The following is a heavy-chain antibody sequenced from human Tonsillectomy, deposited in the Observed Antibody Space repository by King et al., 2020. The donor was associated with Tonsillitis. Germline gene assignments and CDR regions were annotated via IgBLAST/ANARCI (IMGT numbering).Heavy chain of an antibody. CDR1: GYTFTGYC. V-gene: IGHV1-2*02. CDR3: ARAIDRDTGLGPGY. D-gene: IGHD5-18*01. J-gene: IGHJ4*02. CDR2: INPNSGGT. Sequence: QLVQSGAVVKKPGASVKVSCQAYGYTFTGYCLHWVRQAPGQGLEWVGWINPNSGGTDYAQKFQGRVTMTRDTSISTAYMELTTLRSDDTAVYYCARAIDRDTGLGPGYWGQGTGVTVSS.